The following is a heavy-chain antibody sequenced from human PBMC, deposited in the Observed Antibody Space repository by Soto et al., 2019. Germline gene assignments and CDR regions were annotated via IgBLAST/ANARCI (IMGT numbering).Heavy chain of an antibody. CDR3: ARCLKYSSPDY. V-gene: IGHV4-59*01. Sequence: ETLSLTCTVSGGSINYYYWSWIRQPPGKGLEWIGYIYSSGSTNYNPSLKSRVTISVDTSKNQFSLRLSSVTAADTAVYYCARCLKYSSPDYWGQGTLVTVSS. D-gene: IGHD6-13*01. CDR2: IYSSGST. CDR1: GGSINYYY. J-gene: IGHJ4*02.